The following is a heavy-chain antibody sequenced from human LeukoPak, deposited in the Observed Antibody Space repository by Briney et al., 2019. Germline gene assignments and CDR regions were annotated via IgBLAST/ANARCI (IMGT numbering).Heavy chain of an antibody. V-gene: IGHV4-38-2*02. CDR1: GYSISSGYY. Sequence: PSETLSLTCTVSGYSISSGYYWGWIRQPPGRGLEWIGTIYHSGSTYYNPSLKSRVTISVDTSKNQFSLKLSSVTAADTAVYYCARALFSAGKYYYYYMDVWGKGTTVTVSS. D-gene: IGHD3-10*01. J-gene: IGHJ6*03. CDR3: ARALFSAGKYYYYYMDV. CDR2: IYHSGST.